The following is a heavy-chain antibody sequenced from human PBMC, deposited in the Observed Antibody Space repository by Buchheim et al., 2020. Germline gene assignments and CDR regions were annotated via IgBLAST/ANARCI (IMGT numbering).Heavy chain of an antibody. D-gene: IGHD2/OR15-2a*01. V-gene: IGHV4-31*03. CDR1: GGSISSDGYY. J-gene: IGHJ5*02. CDR3: ARDRDRGTTYWFDP. Sequence: QVQLQESGPGLVKPSQTLSLTCTVSGGSISSDGYYWSWIRQHPGKGLEWIGYIHYSGSKYYNPSPKSRITLSIDTSKNQFSLKLSSVTAADTAVYYCARDRDRGTTYWFDPWGQGAL. CDR2: IHYSGSK.